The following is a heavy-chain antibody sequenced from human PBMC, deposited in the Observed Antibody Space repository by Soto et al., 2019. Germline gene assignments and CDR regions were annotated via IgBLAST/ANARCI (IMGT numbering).Heavy chain of an antibody. Sequence: GGSLRLSCAASGFTVSSNYMSWVRQAPGKGLEWVSVIYSGGSTYYADSVKGRFTISRDNSKNTLYLQMNSLRAEDTAVYYCAGLEQITMVRGKSNRWFDPWGQGTLVTVSS. CDR2: IYSGGST. D-gene: IGHD3-10*01. J-gene: IGHJ5*02. CDR3: AGLEQITMVRGKSNRWFDP. CDR1: GFTVSSNY. V-gene: IGHV3-66*04.